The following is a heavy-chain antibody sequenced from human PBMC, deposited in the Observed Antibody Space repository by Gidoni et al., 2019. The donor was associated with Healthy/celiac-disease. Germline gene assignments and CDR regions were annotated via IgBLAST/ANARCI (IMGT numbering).Heavy chain of an antibody. CDR2: IYNSGGT. V-gene: IGHV4-4*02. CDR1: GGPISSSNW. CDR3: ARGIEGGWFDP. J-gene: IGHJ5*02. Sequence: QLQLQESGPGLVKPSGTLSLTCPVSGGPISSSNWWGWVRQPPGKGLEWIGEIYNSGGTNYNPSLKSRVTISVDKSKNQFSLKLSSVTAADTAVYYWARGIEGGWFDPWGQGTLVTVSS. D-gene: IGHD2-15*01.